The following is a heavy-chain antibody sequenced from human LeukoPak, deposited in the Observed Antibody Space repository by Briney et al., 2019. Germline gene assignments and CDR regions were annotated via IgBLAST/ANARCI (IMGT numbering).Heavy chain of an antibody. V-gene: IGHV3-48*03. D-gene: IGHD3-22*01. CDR2: ISSSGSTI. CDR3: ARESSGAGGAFDI. J-gene: IGHJ3*02. CDR1: GFTFSGYE. Sequence: GGSLRLSCAAFGFTFSGYEMSWVRQAPGKGLEWVSYISSSGSTIYYADSVKGRFTISRDNAKNSLYLQMNSLRAEDTAVYYCARESSGAGGAFDIWGQGTMVTVSS.